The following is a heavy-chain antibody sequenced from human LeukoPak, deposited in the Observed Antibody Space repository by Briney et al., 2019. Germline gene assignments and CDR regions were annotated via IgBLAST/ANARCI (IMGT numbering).Heavy chain of an antibody. CDR1: GFIFNSHW. D-gene: IGHD1-26*01. V-gene: IGHV3-74*01. CDR2: INTDGSRT. Sequence: PGGSLRLSCAASGFIFNSHWMHWVRQPPGKGLVWVSHINTDGSRTGYADSVKGRFTISRDNAKNTLYLQMNSLRAEDTAVYYCLRGHSGSWDYWGQGTLVNVSS. CDR3: LRGHSGSWDY. J-gene: IGHJ4*02.